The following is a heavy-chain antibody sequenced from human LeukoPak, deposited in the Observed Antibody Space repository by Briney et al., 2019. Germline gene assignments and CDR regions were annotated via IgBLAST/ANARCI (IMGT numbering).Heavy chain of an antibody. J-gene: IGHJ4*02. Sequence: PSETLSLTCTVSGGSISSCYWSWIRQPAGKGLEWIGRIYTSGSTNYNPSLKSRVTMSVDTSKNQFSLKLSSVTAADTAVYYCARQGPNCSGGSCYSRLFSTFDYWGQGTLVTVSS. D-gene: IGHD2-15*01. V-gene: IGHV4-4*07. CDR1: GGSISSCY. CDR3: ARQGPNCSGGSCYSRLFSTFDY. CDR2: IYTSGST.